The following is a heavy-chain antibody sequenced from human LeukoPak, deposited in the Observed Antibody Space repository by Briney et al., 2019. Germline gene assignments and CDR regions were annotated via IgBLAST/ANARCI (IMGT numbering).Heavy chain of an antibody. CDR2: ISISSAYI. V-gene: IGHV3-21*04. J-gene: IGHJ4*02. D-gene: IGHD3-3*02. Sequence: GGSLRLSCAASGFTLTSSGMNWVRQAPGKGLEWVSSISISSAYIWYADSVRGRFTISRDNAKNPLYLRMDSLRAEDTALYYCARDRLGPSFSVSHFDLWGQGTLVTVSS. CDR3: ARDRLGPSFSVSHFDL. CDR1: GFTLTSSG.